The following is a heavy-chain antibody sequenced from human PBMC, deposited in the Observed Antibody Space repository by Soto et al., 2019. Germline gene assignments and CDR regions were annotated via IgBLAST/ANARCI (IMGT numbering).Heavy chain of an antibody. V-gene: IGHV1-3*01. CDR1: GYTFTGYY. CDR3: ARDYYDSSGYYGEVFDY. CDR2: INAGNGNT. D-gene: IGHD3-22*01. Sequence: ASVKVSCKASGYTFTGYYMHWVRQAPGQGLEWMGWINAGNGNTKYSQKFQGRVTITRDTSASTAYMELSSLRPEDTAVYYCARDYYDSSGYYGEVFDYWGQGTLVTVSS. J-gene: IGHJ4*02.